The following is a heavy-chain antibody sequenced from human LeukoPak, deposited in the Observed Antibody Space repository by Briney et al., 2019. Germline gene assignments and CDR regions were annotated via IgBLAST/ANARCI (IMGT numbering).Heavy chain of an antibody. CDR2: ISGSGGST. CDR1: GFTFSNYA. V-gene: IGHV3-23*01. CDR3: AKAPSGSYYPGYFDY. J-gene: IGHJ4*02. D-gene: IGHD1-26*01. Sequence: PGGSLRLSCAASGFTFSNYAMSWVRQAPGRGLQWVSAISGSGGSTYYADSVKGRFTISRDNSKNTVYLQMNSLRAEDTAIYYCAKAPSGSYYPGYFDYWGQGILATVSS.